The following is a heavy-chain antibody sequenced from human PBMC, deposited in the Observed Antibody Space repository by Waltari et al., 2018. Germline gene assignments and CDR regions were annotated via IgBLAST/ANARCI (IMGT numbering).Heavy chain of an antibody. CDR2: ISYDGSNK. D-gene: IGHD6-6*01. J-gene: IGHJ4*02. CDR1: GFTFSSYA. CDR3: ARYSSDYDY. Sequence: QVQLVESGGGVVQPGRSLRLSCAASGFTFSSYAMHWVRQAPGKGLEWVAVISYDGSNKYYADAVKGRFTISRDNSKNTLYLQMNSLRAEDTAVYYCARYSSDYDYWGQGTLVTVSS. V-gene: IGHV3-30-3*01.